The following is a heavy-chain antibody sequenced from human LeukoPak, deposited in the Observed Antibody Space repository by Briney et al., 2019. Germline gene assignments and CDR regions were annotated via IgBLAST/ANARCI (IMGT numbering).Heavy chain of an antibody. V-gene: IGHV4-30-4*01. Sequence: SQTLSLTCTVSGGSISSGDYYWSWIRQPPGKGLEWIGSIYHSGSTYYNPSLKSRVTISVDTSKNQFSLKLSSVTAADTAVYYCARARTQLGEYYFDYWGQGTLVTVSS. J-gene: IGHJ4*02. CDR2: IYHSGST. D-gene: IGHD5-18*01. CDR3: ARARTQLGEYYFDY. CDR1: GGSISSGDYY.